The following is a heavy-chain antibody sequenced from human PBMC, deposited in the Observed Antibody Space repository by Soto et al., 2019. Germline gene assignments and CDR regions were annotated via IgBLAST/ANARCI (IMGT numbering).Heavy chain of an antibody. CDR2: MNPNSGNT. CDR1: GYTFTHYD. J-gene: IGHJ3*02. Sequence: ASVKVSCKASGYTFTHYDINWVRQATGQGLEWMGWMNPNSGNTGFAQKIQGRVNLNKNTSISTAYMELTSFRSEDTALYYCVRVYGDYTNDAFDIWGQGTMVTVSS. D-gene: IGHD4-17*01. V-gene: IGHV1-8*01. CDR3: VRVYGDYTNDAFDI.